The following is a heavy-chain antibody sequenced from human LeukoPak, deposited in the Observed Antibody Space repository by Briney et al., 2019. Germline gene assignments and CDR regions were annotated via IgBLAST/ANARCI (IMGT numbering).Heavy chain of an antibody. CDR2: INHNGNVN. V-gene: IGHV3-7*03. CDR1: GFTFSSYW. J-gene: IGHJ6*02. CDR3: ARGRGFDV. D-gene: IGHD3-22*01. Sequence: AGGSLRLSCAASGFTFSSYWMNWARQAPGKGLEWVASINHNGNVNYYVDAVKGRFTISRDNAKNSLYLQMSNLRAEDTAVYFCARGRGFDVWGQGTTVTVSS.